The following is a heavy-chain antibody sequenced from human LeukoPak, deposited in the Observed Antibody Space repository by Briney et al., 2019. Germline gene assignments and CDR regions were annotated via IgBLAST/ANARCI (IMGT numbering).Heavy chain of an antibody. D-gene: IGHD3-22*01. Sequence: GGSLRLSCAASGFTFSSYWMTWVRQAPGKGLEWVSSISSSSSYIYYADSVKGRFTISRDNAKNSLYLQMNSLRAEDTAVYYCASLYYDSSGYYNADYWGQGTLVTVSS. CDR3: ASLYYDSSGYYNADY. J-gene: IGHJ4*02. CDR2: ISSSSSYI. CDR1: GFTFSSYW. V-gene: IGHV3-21*01.